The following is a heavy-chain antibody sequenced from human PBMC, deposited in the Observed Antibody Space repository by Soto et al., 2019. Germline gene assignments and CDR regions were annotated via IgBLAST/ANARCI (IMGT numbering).Heavy chain of an antibody. J-gene: IGHJ6*02. CDR3: ARDSVGGYSGYDHYYYYYGMDV. Sequence: PSETLSLTCTVSGGSISSYYWSWIRQPPGKGLEWIGYIYYSGSTNYNPSLKSRVTISVDTSKNQFSLKLSSVTAADTAVYYCARDSVGGYSGYDHYYYYYGMDVWGQGTTVTVYS. CDR2: IYYSGST. V-gene: IGHV4-59*01. D-gene: IGHD5-12*01. CDR1: GGSISSYY.